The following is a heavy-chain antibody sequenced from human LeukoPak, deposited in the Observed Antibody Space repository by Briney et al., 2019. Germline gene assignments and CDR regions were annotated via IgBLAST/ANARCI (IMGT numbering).Heavy chain of an antibody. CDR1: GVSICSYY. CDR3: AEGATIFVFDV. CDR2: IYYSGST. Sequence: SETLSLTCTVSGVSICSYYWSWLRQPPGKGLEWIGYIYYSGSTNYNPSLKSRVTISVDTSKNQFSLKLSSVTAADTAVYYCAEGATIFVFDVWGQGTLVTVSS. J-gene: IGHJ4*02. D-gene: IGHD5-12*01. V-gene: IGHV4-59*01.